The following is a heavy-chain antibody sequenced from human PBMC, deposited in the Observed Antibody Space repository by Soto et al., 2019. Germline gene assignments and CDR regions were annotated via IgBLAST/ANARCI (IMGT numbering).Heavy chain of an antibody. CDR3: AEYDSSGQLVDY. CDR1: GGSISSGGYY. J-gene: IGHJ4*02. V-gene: IGHV4-31*03. CDR2: IYYSGST. D-gene: IGHD3-22*01. Sequence: SETLSLTCTVSGGSISSGGYYWSWIRQHPGKGLEWIGYIYYSGSTYYNPSLKSRVTISVDTSKNQFSLKLSSVTAADTAVYYCAEYDSSGQLVDYWGQGTLVTVS.